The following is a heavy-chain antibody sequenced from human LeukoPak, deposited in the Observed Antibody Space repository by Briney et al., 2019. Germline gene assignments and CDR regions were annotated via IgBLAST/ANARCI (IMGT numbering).Heavy chain of an antibody. Sequence: ASVKVSCKASGYTFTDYYMHWVRQAPGQGLEWMGWINPNSGGTKYAQKFQGRVTMTRDTSINTAYVELTRLTYDDTAVYYCAGLPRYNWNERLDYWGQGTLVTVSS. V-gene: IGHV1-2*02. J-gene: IGHJ4*02. CDR1: GYTFTDYY. D-gene: IGHD1-20*01. CDR2: INPNSGGT. CDR3: AGLPRYNWNERLDY.